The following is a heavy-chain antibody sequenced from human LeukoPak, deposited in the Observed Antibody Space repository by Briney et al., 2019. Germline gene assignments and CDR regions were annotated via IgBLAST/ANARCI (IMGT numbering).Heavy chain of an antibody. D-gene: IGHD2-2*01. CDR1: GFTFSSYA. J-gene: IGHJ6*02. V-gene: IGHV3-30-3*01. CDR3: ARDLGCSSTSCYVDYYYYGMDV. CDR2: ISYDGSNK. Sequence: TGGSLRLSCAASGFTFSSYAMHWVRQAPGKELEWVAVISYDGSNKYYADSVKGRFTISRDNSKNTLYLQMNSLRAEDTAVYYCARDLGCSSTSCYVDYYYYGMDVWGQGTTVTVSS.